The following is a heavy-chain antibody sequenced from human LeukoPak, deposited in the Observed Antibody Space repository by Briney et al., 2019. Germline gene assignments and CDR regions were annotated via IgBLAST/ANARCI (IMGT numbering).Heavy chain of an antibody. CDR2: ISYDGSNK. D-gene: IGHD5-12*01. J-gene: IGHJ4*02. CDR1: GFTFSSYA. CDR3: ARPPLYSGYDKLNDY. V-gene: IGHV3-30-3*01. Sequence: GGSLRLSCAASGFTFSSYAMHWVRQAPGKGLEWVAVISYDGSNKYYADSVKGRFTISRDNSKNTLYLQMNSLRAEDTAAYYCARPPLYSGYDKLNDYWGQGTLVTVSS.